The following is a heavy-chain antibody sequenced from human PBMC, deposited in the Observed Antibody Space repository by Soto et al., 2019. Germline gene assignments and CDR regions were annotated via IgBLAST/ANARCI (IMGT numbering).Heavy chain of an antibody. D-gene: IGHD6-6*01. J-gene: IGHJ4*02. CDR2: INPNSGGT. Sequence: QVQLVQSGAEVKKPGASVKVSCKASGYTFTGYYMHWVRQAPGQGLEWMGWINPNSGGTNYAQKFQGWVTMTRDTSISTAYMELSRLRSDDTAVYYCARAMGYSSSTSVVDYWGQGTLVTVSS. CDR1: GYTFTGYY. V-gene: IGHV1-2*04. CDR3: ARAMGYSSSTSVVDY.